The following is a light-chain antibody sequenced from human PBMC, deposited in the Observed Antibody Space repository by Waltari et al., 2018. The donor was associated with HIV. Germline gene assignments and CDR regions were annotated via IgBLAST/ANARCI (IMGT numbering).Light chain of an antibody. Sequence: EIVLTQSPGTMSLSPGERATLSCRASQSVSSSYLACYQQKPGQAPSLLIYGASSRATGIPDRFSGSGSGTDFTLTISRLEPEDFAVYYCQQYGSSPPITFGQGTRLEIK. CDR3: QQYGSSPPIT. J-gene: IGKJ5*01. V-gene: IGKV3-20*01. CDR2: GAS. CDR1: QSVSSSY.